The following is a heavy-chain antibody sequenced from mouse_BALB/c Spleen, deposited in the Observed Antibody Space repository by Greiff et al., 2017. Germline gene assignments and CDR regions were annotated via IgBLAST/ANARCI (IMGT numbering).Heavy chain of an antibody. CDR2: ISNGGGST. V-gene: IGHV5-12-2*01. CDR3: ARHKEVRGYFDY. Sequence: EVQLVESGGGLVQPGGSLKLSCAASGFTFSSYTMSWVRQTPEKRLEWVAYISNGGGSTYYPDTVKGRFTISRDNAKNTLYLQMSSLKSEDTAMYYCARHKEVRGYFDYWGQGTTLTVSS. D-gene: IGHD2-14*01. J-gene: IGHJ2*01. CDR1: GFTFSSYT.